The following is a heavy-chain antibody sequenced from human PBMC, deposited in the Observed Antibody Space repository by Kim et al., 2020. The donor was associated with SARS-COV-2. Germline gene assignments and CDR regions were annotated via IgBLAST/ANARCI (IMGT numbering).Heavy chain of an antibody. Sequence: SETLSLTCTVSGGSISSYYWSWIRQPPGKGLEWIGYIYYSGSTNYNPSLKSRVTISVDTSKNQFSLKLSSVTAADTAVYYCATHGGLDAFDIWGQGTMVTVSS. CDR3: ATHGGLDAFDI. CDR1: GGSISSYY. D-gene: IGHD3-16*01. V-gene: IGHV4-59*08. CDR2: IYYSGST. J-gene: IGHJ3*02.